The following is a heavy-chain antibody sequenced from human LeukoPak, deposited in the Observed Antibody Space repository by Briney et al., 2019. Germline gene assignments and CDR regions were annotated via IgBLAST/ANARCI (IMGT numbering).Heavy chain of an antibody. CDR2: VFHTGSI. CDR3: ARARGEVTIDY. CDR1: GGSISPWY. J-gene: IGHJ4*02. D-gene: IGHD3-10*01. V-gene: IGHV4-59*12. Sequence: SETLSLTCTVSGGSISPWYWSWIRQPPGKRLEWIGYVFHTGSINHNPSLKSRLTMSVDTSKNQVSLKLSSVTAADTAVYYCARARGEVTIDYWGQGTLVTVSS.